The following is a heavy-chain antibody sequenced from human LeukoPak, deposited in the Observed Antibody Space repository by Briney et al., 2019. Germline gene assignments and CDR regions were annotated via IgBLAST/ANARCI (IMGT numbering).Heavy chain of an antibody. V-gene: IGHV4-31*03. CDR3: ARFSYGDYYFDY. CDR1: GGSISSGGYY. Sequence: PSQTLSLTCTVSGGSISSGGYYWSWIRQHPGKGLEWIGYIYYSGSTYYNPSLKSRVTISVDTSKNQFSLKLSSVTAADTAVYYCARFSYGDYYFDYWGQGTLVTVSS. J-gene: IGHJ4*02. CDR2: IYYSGST. D-gene: IGHD4-17*01.